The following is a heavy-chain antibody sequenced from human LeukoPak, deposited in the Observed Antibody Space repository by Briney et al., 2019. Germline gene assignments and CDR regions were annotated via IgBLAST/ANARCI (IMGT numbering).Heavy chain of an antibody. V-gene: IGHV3-15*01. CDR3: TTMGIFGVVIKDY. CDR1: GFTFTYAW. CDR2: IKSKADGGTT. D-gene: IGHD3-3*02. Sequence: GGSLRLSCAASGFTFTYAWMNWVRQAPGEGLEWVGRIKSKADGGTTSYAAPVKARFTISRDDSKNTLYLQMNSLKTEDTAVYYCTTMGIFGVVIKDYWGQGTLVTVSS. J-gene: IGHJ4*02.